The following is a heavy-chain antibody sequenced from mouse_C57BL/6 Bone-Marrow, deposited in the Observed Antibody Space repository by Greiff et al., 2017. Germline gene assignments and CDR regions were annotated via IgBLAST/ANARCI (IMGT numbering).Heavy chain of an antibody. D-gene: IGHD2-3*01. CDR1: GFTFSDYG. V-gene: IGHV5-17*01. J-gene: IGHJ2*01. CDR3: ARTGYYDYFDY. CDR2: ISSGSSTI. Sequence: EVKLMESGGGLVKPGGSLKLSCAASGFTFSDYGMHWVRQAPEKGLEWVAYISSGSSTIYYADTVKGRFTLSRDNAKNTLFLQMTSLRSEDTAMYYCARTGYYDYFDYWGQGTTLTVSS.